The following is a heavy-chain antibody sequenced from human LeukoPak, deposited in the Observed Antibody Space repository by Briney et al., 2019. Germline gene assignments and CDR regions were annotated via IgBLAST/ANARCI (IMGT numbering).Heavy chain of an antibody. D-gene: IGHD3-22*01. CDR2: IYYSGST. Sequence: NPSETLSLTCTVSGGSISSYYWSWIRQPPGKGLEWIGYIYYSGSTNYNPSLKSRVTISVDTSKNQFSLKLSSVTAADTAVYYCARDLGYYYDSSGPDNWFDPWGQGTLVTVSS. CDR3: ARDLGYYYDSSGPDNWFDP. CDR1: GGSISSYY. J-gene: IGHJ5*02. V-gene: IGHV4-59*01.